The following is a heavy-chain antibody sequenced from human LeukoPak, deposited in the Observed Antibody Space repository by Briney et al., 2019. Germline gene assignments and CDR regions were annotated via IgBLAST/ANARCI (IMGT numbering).Heavy chain of an antibody. D-gene: IGHD3-22*01. CDR2: IYYSGNT. J-gene: IGHJ4*02. CDR1: GGSISSYY. CDR3: ARASLRGYYDSSGYYVGAEFDY. Sequence: PSETLSLTCSVSGGSISSYYWTWIRQPPGKRLEWIGYIYYSGNTNHNPSLKSRVTISVDTSKNQFSLKLSSVTAADTAVYYCARASLRGYYDSSGYYVGAEFDYWGQGTLVTVSS. V-gene: IGHV4-59*01.